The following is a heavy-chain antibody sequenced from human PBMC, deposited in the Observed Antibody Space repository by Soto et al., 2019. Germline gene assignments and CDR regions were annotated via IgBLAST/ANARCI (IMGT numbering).Heavy chain of an antibody. CDR2: ISYDGSNK. CDR1: GFTFSSYG. CDR3: ARDKSGPADY. V-gene: IGHV3-30*03. Sequence: GGSLRLSCAASGFTFSSYGMHWVRQAPGKGLEWVAVISYDGSNKYYADSVKGRFTISRDNSKNTLYLQMNSLRAEDTAVYYCARDKSGPADYWCQGTLVTVSS. J-gene: IGHJ4*02. D-gene: IGHD5-12*01.